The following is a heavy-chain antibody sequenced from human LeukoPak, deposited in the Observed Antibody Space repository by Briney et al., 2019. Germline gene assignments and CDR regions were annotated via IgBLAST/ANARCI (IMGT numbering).Heavy chain of an antibody. CDR1: GFTFSSYA. D-gene: IGHD4-17*01. J-gene: IGHJ4*02. CDR2: ISSNGGSR. V-gene: IGHV3-64*01. CDR3: ARAGTVTTIPPNY. Sequence: PGGSLRLSCAASGFTFSSYAMHWVRQAPGKGLEYVSAISSNGGSRYYAKSVKGRFTISRDNSKNTLYLQMGSLRAEDLAVYYCARAGTVTTIPPNYWGQGTLVTVSS.